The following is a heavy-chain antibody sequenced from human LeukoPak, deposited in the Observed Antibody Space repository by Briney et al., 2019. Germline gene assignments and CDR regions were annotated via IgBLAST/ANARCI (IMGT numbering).Heavy chain of an antibody. CDR2: IKQDGSEK. Sequence: GGSLRLSCAASGFTFSSYWMTWVRQAPGKGLEWVANIKQDGSEKYYVDSVKGRFSISRDNAKNSLYLQMNSLRAEDTAVYYCVRYGYCNSTSCYEFDYWGQGTLVTVSS. D-gene: IGHD2-2*01. CDR1: GFTFSSYW. CDR3: VRYGYCNSTSCYEFDY. V-gene: IGHV3-7*01. J-gene: IGHJ4*02.